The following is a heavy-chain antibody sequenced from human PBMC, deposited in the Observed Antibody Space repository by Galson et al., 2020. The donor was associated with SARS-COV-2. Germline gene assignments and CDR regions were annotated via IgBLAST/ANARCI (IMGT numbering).Heavy chain of an antibody. J-gene: IGHJ6*03. CDR3: ARRHGYYYYMEV. Sequence: GESLKISCAASGFTFDDYGMSWVRQAPGKGLEWVSGINWNGGSTGYADSVKGRFTISRDNAKNSLYLQMNSLRAEDTALYYCARRHGYYYYMEVWGKGTTVTFSS. CDR1: GFTFDDYG. CDR2: INWNGGST. V-gene: IGHV3-20*04.